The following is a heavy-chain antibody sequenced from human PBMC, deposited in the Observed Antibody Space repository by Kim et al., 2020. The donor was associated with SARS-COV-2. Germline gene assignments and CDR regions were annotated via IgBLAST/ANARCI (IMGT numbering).Heavy chain of an antibody. CDR1: GFTFSDYY. CDR2: ISSSGSTI. D-gene: IGHD6-13*01. V-gene: IGHV3-11*01. J-gene: IGHJ3*02. Sequence: GGSLRLSCAASGFTFSDYYMSWIRQAPGKGLEWVSYISSSGSTIYYADSVKGRFTISRDNAKNSLYLQMNSLRAEDTAVYYCASLIAAAATDHDAFDIWGQGTMVTVSS. CDR3: ASLIAAAATDHDAFDI.